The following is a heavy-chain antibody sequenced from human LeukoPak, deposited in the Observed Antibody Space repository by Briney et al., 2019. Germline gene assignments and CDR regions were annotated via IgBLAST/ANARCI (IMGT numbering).Heavy chain of an antibody. CDR1: GGSFSGYY. V-gene: IGHV4-34*01. J-gene: IGHJ6*02. CDR3: ARDNPFIVLMVYVTYGMDV. Sequence: SETLSLTCAVYGGSFSGYYWSWIRQPPGKGLEWIGEINHSGSTNYNPSLKSRVTISVDKSKNQFSLKLGSVTAADTAVYYCARDNPFIVLMVYVTYGMDVWGQGTTVTVSS. CDR2: INHSGST. D-gene: IGHD2-8*01.